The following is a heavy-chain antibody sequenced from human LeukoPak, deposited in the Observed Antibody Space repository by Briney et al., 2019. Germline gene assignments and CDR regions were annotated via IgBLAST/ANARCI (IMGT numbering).Heavy chain of an antibody. V-gene: IGHV3-74*01. D-gene: IGHD1-1*01. J-gene: IGHJ4*02. Sequence: GGSLRLSCAASGFSLSRYWMHWVRQAPGKGLVWVSRINSDGSSTSYADSVKGRFTVSRDNAKNTLYLQMNSLRAEDTAVYYCAREEDWNFDYWGQGTLVTVSS. CDR2: INSDGSST. CDR1: GFSLSRYW. CDR3: AREEDWNFDY.